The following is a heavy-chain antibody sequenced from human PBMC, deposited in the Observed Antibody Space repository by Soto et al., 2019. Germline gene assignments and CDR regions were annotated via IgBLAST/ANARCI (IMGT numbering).Heavy chain of an antibody. CDR1: GFTFSSHA. CDR2: ISYDGSNK. CDR3: AREGWDIAAAGTSLFFGY. V-gene: IGHV3-30-3*01. Sequence: QVQLVESGGGVVQPGRSLRLSCAASGFTFSSHAMHWVRQAPGKGLEWVAVISYDGSNKYYADSVKGRFTISRDNSKNTLYLQMNSLRAEDTAVYYCAREGWDIAAAGTSLFFGYWGQGTLVTVSS. J-gene: IGHJ4*02. D-gene: IGHD6-13*01.